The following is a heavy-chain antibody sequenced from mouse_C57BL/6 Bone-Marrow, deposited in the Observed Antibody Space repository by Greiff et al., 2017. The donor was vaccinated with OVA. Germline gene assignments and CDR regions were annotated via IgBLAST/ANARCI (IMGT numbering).Heavy chain of an antibody. Sequence: QVQLQQSGAELARPGASVKLSCKASGYTFTSYGISWVKQRTGQGLEWIGEIYPRSGNTYYNEKFKGKATLTADKSSSTAYMELRSLTSEDSAVYFCARRLRRGPYYYFDYWGQGTTLTVSS. D-gene: IGHD2-4*01. V-gene: IGHV1-81*01. CDR2: IYPRSGNT. CDR3: ARRLRRGPYYYFDY. CDR1: GYTFTSYG. J-gene: IGHJ2*01.